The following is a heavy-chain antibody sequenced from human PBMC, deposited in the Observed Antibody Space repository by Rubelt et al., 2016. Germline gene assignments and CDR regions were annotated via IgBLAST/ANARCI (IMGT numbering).Heavy chain of an antibody. CDR1: GFTFSDYA. D-gene: IGHD1-14*01. Sequence: EVQLVESGGGLVQPGGSLRLSCAGFGFTFSDYAMSWVRQAPGKGLEWVSSINAIGSNTYYAASVRGPFTLSRDNSRNLLFLQMTDLRGNDTAVYYCVKDPEHWGQGTLVTVSS. V-gene: IGHV3-23*04. CDR3: VKDPEH. CDR2: INAIGSNT. J-gene: IGHJ4*02.